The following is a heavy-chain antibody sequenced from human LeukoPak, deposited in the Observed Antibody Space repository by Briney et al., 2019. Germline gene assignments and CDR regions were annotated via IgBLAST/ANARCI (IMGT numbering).Heavy chain of an antibody. CDR1: GGSFSGYY. D-gene: IGHD3-3*02. V-gene: IGHV4-34*01. CDR2: INHSGST. J-gene: IGHJ5*02. Sequence: SETLSLTCAVYGGSFSGYYWSWIRQPPGKGLEWIGEINHSGSTNYNPSLKSRVTISVDTSKNQFSLKLSSVTAADTAVYYCARLHHPSFLSFRSRAYWSDPWGQGTLVTVSS. CDR3: ARLHHPSFLSFRSRAYWSDP.